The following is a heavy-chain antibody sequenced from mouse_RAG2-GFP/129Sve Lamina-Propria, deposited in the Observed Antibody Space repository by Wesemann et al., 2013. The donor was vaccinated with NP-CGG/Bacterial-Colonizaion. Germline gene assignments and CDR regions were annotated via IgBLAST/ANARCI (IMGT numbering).Heavy chain of an antibody. Sequence: EVQLQQSGPELVKPGASVKISCKASGYTFTDYYMNWVKQSHGKSLEWIGNINPYYGSTSYNQKFKGKATLTVDKSSSTAYMQLKSLTSEDSAVYYCARNWDVDYWGQGTTLTVSS. CDR3: ARNWDVDY. J-gene: IGHJ2*01. CDR1: GYTFTDYY. D-gene: IGHD4-1*01. CDR2: INPYYGST. V-gene: IGHV1-26*01.